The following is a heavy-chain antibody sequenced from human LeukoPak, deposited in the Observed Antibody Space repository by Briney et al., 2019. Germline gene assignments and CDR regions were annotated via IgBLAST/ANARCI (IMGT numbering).Heavy chain of an antibody. D-gene: IGHD3-22*01. CDR3: AGEYYYDSSGYYYDDY. V-gene: IGHV3-23*01. Sequence: RGSLRLSCAASGFTFSSYGMSWVRQAPGKGLEWASAISGSGGSTYYADSVKGRFTISRDNSKNTLYLQMNSLRAEDTAVYYCAGEYYYDSSGYYYDDYWGQGTLVTVSS. CDR1: GFTFSSYG. J-gene: IGHJ4*02. CDR2: ISGSGGST.